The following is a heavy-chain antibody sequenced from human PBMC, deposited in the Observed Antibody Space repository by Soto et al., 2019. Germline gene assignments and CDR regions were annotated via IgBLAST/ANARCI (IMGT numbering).Heavy chain of an antibody. CDR2: ISGSGGCT. Sequence: GGSLSLSCPASGFTFSGYAMSWVRPAPGKGLEWVSAISGSGGCTYYADSVKGRFTISRDNSKNTLYLQMNSLRAEDTAVYYCAKDQVSVVGGMDVWGQGTTVTVSS. D-gene: IGHD2-2*01. CDR3: AKDQVSVVGGMDV. V-gene: IGHV3-23*01. CDR1: GFTFSGYA. J-gene: IGHJ6*02.